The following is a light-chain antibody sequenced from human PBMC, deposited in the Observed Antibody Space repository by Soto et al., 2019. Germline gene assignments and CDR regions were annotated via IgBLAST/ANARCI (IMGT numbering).Light chain of an antibody. J-gene: IGKJ2*01. CDR2: GAS. CDR3: QQYADLPYT. Sequence: EIVLTQSPGTLSLSPGERATLSCMASQTLTTRFLAWCQQKPGQAPRLLIYGASSRATGIPDRFSGSGSGTEYTLTISRLEPEDFAVYSCQQYADLPYTFGQGTTLEIK. CDR1: QTLTTRF. V-gene: IGKV3-20*01.